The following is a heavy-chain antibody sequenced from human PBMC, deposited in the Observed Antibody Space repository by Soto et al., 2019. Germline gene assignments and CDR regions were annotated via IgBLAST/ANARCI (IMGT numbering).Heavy chain of an antibody. CDR2: IKQDGSEK. CDR3: ARVGWLHWDWSGYSHFDY. D-gene: IGHD3-3*01. Sequence: EVQLVESGGGLVQPGGSLRLSCAASGFTFSSYWMSWVRQAPGKGLAWVANIKQDGSEKYYVDSVKGRFTISRDNAKNSLYLQMNSLRAEDTAVYYCARVGWLHWDWSGYSHFDYWGQGTLVTVSS. CDR1: GFTFSSYW. V-gene: IGHV3-7*01. J-gene: IGHJ4*02.